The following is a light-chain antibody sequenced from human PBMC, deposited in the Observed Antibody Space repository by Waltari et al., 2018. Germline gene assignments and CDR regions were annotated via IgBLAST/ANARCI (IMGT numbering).Light chain of an antibody. J-gene: IGKJ2*01. CDR2: DAS. Sequence: IQMTQSPSSLSASIGDRVTITCRASKDIRKNLSWFQERPGKAPKLLIYDASNLEAGVPSRFSGTGSGTDFSLTISSLQPEDSATYYCQHYNNLPYTFSRGTKLQSK. V-gene: IGKV1-33*01. CDR3: QHYNNLPYT. CDR1: KDIRKN.